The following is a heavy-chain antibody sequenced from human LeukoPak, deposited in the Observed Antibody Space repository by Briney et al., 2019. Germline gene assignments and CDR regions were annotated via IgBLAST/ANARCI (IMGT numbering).Heavy chain of an antibody. CDR3: ARDRRYCSNGICSYYYMDV. D-gene: IGHD2-8*01. V-gene: IGHV4-61*02. CDR1: GGSISSGSYY. CDR2: IYTSGST. J-gene: IGHJ6*03. Sequence: SQTLSLTCTVSGGSISSGSYYWSWIRQPAGKELEWIGRIYTSGSTNYNPSLKSRVTISIDTSKNQFSLKLSSVTAADTAVYYCARDRRYCSNGICSYYYMDVWGKGTTVTVSS.